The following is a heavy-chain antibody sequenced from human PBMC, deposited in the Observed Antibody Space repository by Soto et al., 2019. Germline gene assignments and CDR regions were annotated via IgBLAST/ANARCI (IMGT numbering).Heavy chain of an antibody. CDR2: MNPSTGNT. D-gene: IGHD6-19*01. CDR1: GYTFTSYD. Sequence: QVQLVQSGAEVKKPGASVKVSCKASGYTFTSYDIIWVRQATGQGLEWMGWMNPSTGNTDSAEQFQGRLTMTRNTSISTVYMELSSLSFEDTAVYYCARGRIIVAGGFDPWGQGTLVTVSS. J-gene: IGHJ5*02. CDR3: ARGRIIVAGGFDP. V-gene: IGHV1-8*01.